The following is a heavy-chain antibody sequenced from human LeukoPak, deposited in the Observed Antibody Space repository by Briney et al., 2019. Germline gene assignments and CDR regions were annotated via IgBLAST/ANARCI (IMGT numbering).Heavy chain of an antibody. CDR2: IYYSGST. J-gene: IGHJ5*02. Sequence: PSETLSLTCTVSGGSLNSYYWGWIRQPPGKGLEWIGSIYYSGSTYYNPSLKSRLTISVDTSKNQFSLKLSSVTAADAAVYYCARHSSFFSPLYPWGQGTLVTVSS. CDR3: ARHSSFFSPLYP. CDR1: GGSLNSYY. V-gene: IGHV4-39*01. D-gene: IGHD1-26*01.